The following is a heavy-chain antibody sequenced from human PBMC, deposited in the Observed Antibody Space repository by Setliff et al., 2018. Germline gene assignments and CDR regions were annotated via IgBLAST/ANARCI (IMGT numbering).Heavy chain of an antibody. CDR1: GGSISTYH. V-gene: IGHV4-4*08. J-gene: IGHJ6*03. Sequence: SETLSLTCNVSGGSISTYHWSWIRQPPGKGLEWIGYIYSSGSTNYNPSLKSRVAISRDTSTNQLSLELRSVTAADTAVYYCAREPTRTGGFYYLDVWGEGTTVTVSS. CDR2: IYSSGST. CDR3: AREPTRTGGFYYLDV. D-gene: IGHD2-2*01.